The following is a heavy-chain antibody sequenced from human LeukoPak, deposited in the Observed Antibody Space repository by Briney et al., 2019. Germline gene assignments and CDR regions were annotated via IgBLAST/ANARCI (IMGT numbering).Heavy chain of an antibody. CDR3: AREPITMVRGVIITSGHDAFDI. D-gene: IGHD3-10*01. J-gene: IGHJ3*02. Sequence: GGSLRLSCAASGFTFSSYSMNWVRQAPGKGLEWVSSISSSSSYIYYADSVKGRFTISRDNAKNSLYLQMNSLRAEDTAVYYCAREPITMVRGVIITSGHDAFDIWGQGTMVTVSS. CDR2: ISSSSSYI. V-gene: IGHV3-21*01. CDR1: GFTFSSYS.